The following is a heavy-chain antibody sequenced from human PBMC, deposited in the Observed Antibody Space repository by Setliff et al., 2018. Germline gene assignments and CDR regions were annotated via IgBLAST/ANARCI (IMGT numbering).Heavy chain of an antibody. J-gene: IGHJ4*02. D-gene: IGHD3-16*01. V-gene: IGHV4-59*01. CDR1: GGSISSYY. CDR2: IYYSGST. CDR3: ARLRGAFDY. Sequence: PSETLSLTCTVSGGSISSYYWSWIRQPQGKRLEWIGYIYYSGSTNYNSSLGSRVTISVDTSTNQFSLRLNSATAADTAVYYCARLRGAFDYWGQGTLATVSS.